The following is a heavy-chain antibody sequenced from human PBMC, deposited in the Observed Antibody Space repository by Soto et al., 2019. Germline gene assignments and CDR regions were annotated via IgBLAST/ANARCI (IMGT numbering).Heavy chain of an antibody. V-gene: IGHV3-48*02. D-gene: IGHD3-10*02. Sequence: EGSLRLSCEASGFTISECSMNWVRQAPGKGQEWLAYITIRTGNVLYADSVRGRCTISADNAENSVILQMNSLRDEDSAVYFCVRDGDLYRDMFHAGLWGQGTLDTV. CDR3: VRDGDLYRDMFHAGL. CDR2: ITIRTGNV. CDR1: GFTISECS. J-gene: IGHJ4*01.